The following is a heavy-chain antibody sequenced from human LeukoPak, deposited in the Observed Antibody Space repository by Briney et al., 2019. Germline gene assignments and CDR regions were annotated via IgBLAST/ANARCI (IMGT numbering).Heavy chain of an antibody. CDR1: GGSISSYY. CDR3: ARSPNYDSSGFDY. J-gene: IGHJ4*02. Sequence: SETLSLTCTVSGGSISSYYWSWIRRPPGKGPEWIGYIYYSGSTNYNPSLKSRVTISVDTSKNQFSLKLSSVTAADTAVYYCARSPNYDSSGFDYWGQGTLVTVSS. V-gene: IGHV4-59*01. CDR2: IYYSGST. D-gene: IGHD3-22*01.